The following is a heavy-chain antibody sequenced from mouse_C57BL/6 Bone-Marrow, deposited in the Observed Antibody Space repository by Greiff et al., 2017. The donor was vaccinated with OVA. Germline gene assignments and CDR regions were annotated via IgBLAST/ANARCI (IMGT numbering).Heavy chain of an antibody. D-gene: IGHD4-1*01. J-gene: IGHJ2*01. V-gene: IGHV5-17*01. CDR2: ISIGSSTI. Sequence: EVKLMESGGGLVKPGGSLKLSCAASGFTFSDYGMHWVRQAPEKGLEWVAYISIGSSTIYYADTVKGRFTISRDNAKNTLFLQMTSLRSEDTAMYYCAKTGFDYWGQGTTLTVSS. CDR1: GFTFSDYG. CDR3: AKTGFDY.